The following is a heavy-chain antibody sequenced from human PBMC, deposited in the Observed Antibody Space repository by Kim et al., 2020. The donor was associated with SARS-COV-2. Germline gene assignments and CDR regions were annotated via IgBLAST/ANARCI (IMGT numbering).Heavy chain of an antibody. CDR1: GYTFTSYA. D-gene: IGHD3-16*02. Sequence: ASVKVSCKASGYTFTSYAMHWVRQAPGQRLEWMGWINAGNGNTKYSQKFQGRVTITRDTSASTAYMELSSLRSEDTAVYYCARDMSYYDYVWGSYRLDYWGQGTLVTVSS. J-gene: IGHJ4*02. V-gene: IGHV1-3*01. CDR2: INAGNGNT. CDR3: ARDMSYYDYVWGSYRLDY.